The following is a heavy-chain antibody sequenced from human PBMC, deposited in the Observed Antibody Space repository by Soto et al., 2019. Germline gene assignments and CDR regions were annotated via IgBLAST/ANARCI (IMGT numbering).Heavy chain of an antibody. CDR2: IIPIFGTA. V-gene: IGHV1-69*12. CDR1: GGTFSSYA. CDR3: ASSADSRGWYYFKY. J-gene: IGHJ4*02. D-gene: IGHD6-19*01. Sequence: QVQLVQSGAEVKKPGSSVKVSCKASGGTFSSYAISWVRQAPGQGLAWMGGIIPIFGTANYAHKFQGRVTITADESTSPPYMGLSSLSSEATAVYYCASSADSRGWYYFKYWGQGTLVAVSS.